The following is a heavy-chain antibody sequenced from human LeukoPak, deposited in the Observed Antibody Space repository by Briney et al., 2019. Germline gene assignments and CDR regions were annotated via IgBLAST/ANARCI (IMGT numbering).Heavy chain of an antibody. J-gene: IGHJ4*02. CDR1: GFTFSTYG. CDR2: IWYDGSNK. Sequence: GGSLRLSCAASGFTFSTYGMHWVRQAPGKGLEWVAVIWYDGSNKNYADSVKGRFTISRDNSKNTLYLQMNSLRAEDTAVYYCARDSPDSVPYDFWSGYEFDYWGQGTLVTVSS. D-gene: IGHD3-3*01. V-gene: IGHV3-33*01. CDR3: ARDSPDSVPYDFWSGYEFDY.